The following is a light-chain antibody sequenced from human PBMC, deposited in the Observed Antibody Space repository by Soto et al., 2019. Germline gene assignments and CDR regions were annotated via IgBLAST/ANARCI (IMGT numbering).Light chain of an antibody. J-gene: IGKJ1*01. Sequence: EIVLTQSPGTLSLSPGEGATLSCRASQSIGSGYLAWYLQKPGQAPRLLIYGASSRATGIPDRFSGSGSGTDFTLTINRLEPDDFAVYYCQQYGSSPTFGQGTKVEI. V-gene: IGKV3-20*01. CDR1: QSIGSGY. CDR2: GAS. CDR3: QQYGSSPT.